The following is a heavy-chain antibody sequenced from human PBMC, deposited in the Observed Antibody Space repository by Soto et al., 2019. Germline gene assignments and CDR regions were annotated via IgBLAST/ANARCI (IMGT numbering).Heavy chain of an antibody. Sequence: PSETLSLTCTVSGGSVSSGSYYWSWIRQPPGKGLDWIGSIYYSGSTYYNPSLKSRVTISVDTSKNQFSLKLSSVTAADTAVYYCARTIRGHSYGYGADYYYGMDVWGQGTTVTVSS. V-gene: IGHV4-39*01. CDR2: IYYSGST. J-gene: IGHJ6*02. CDR1: GGSVSSGSYY. CDR3: ARTIRGHSYGYGADYYYGMDV. D-gene: IGHD5-18*01.